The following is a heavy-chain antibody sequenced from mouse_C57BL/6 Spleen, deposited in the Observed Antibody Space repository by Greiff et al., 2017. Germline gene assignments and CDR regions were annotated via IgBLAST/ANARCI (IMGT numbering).Heavy chain of an antibody. CDR1: GYTFTSYW. J-gene: IGHJ2*01. CDR3: ARWEDGYYSGDY. D-gene: IGHD2-3*01. CDR2: INPSSGYT. Sequence: QVQLQQSGAELAKPGASVKLSCKASGYTFTSYWMHWVKQRPGKGLEWIGYINPSSGYTKYNQKFKDKATLTADKSSSTAYMKLRSLTYEDSAVYYCARWEDGYYSGDYWGQGTTLTVSS. V-gene: IGHV1-7*01.